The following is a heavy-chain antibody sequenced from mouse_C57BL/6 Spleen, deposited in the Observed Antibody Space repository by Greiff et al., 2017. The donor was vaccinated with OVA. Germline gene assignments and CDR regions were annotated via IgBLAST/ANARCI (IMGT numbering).Heavy chain of an antibody. V-gene: IGHV3-6*01. CDR1: GYSITSGYY. CDR2: ISYDGSN. J-gene: IGHJ2*01. Sequence: EESGPGLVKPSQSLSLTCSVTGYSITSGYYWNWIRQFPGNKLEWMGYISYDGSNNYNPSLKNRISITRDTSKNQFFLKLNSVTTEDTATYYCAGNWNYFDYWGQGTTLTVSS. D-gene: IGHD2-1*01. CDR3: AGNWNYFDY.